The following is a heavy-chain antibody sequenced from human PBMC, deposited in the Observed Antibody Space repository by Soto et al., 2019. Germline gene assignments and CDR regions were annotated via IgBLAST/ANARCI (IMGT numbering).Heavy chain of an antibody. CDR2: IYHGVST. D-gene: IGHD3-10*01. CDR3: ARGPPFGY. V-gene: IGHV4-30-2*01. Sequence: SETLSLTCAVSGGSISSGGYSWSWIRQPPGKGLEWIGYIYHGVSTYYNPSLKSRVTISVDRSKNQFSLKLSSVTAADTAVYYCARGPPFGYWGQGTLVTVSS. CDR1: GGSISSGGYS. J-gene: IGHJ4*02.